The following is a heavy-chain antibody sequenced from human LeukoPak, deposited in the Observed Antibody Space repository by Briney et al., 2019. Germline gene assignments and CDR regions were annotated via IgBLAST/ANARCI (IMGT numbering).Heavy chain of an antibody. V-gene: IGHV3-23*01. Sequence: GGSLRLSCAVSGLTFSTYSMTWVRQGPGKGLEWVSSIYNSGAKIFYADSVKGRFTISRDNSKNMLYLQMNSLRVEDTAVYYCAKDVPPDSGGALDYGAQEPLVTVP. CDR2: IYNSGAKI. J-gene: IGHJ4*02. D-gene: IGHD1-26*01. CDR1: GLTFSTYS. CDR3: AKDVPPDSGGALDY.